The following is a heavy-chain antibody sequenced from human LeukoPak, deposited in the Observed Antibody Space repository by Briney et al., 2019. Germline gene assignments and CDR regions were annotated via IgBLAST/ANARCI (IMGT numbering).Heavy chain of an antibody. V-gene: IGHV1-46*01. D-gene: IGHD5-18*01. Sequence: ASVKVSCKASGYTFTSYYMHWVRQAPGQGLEWTGIINPSGGSTSYAQKFQGRVTMTRDTSTSTVYMELSSLRSEDTAVYYCARGGYSYGFYYYYYYMDVWGKGTTVTVSS. CDR2: INPSGGST. J-gene: IGHJ6*03. CDR3: ARGGYSYGFYYYYYYMDV. CDR1: GYTFTSYY.